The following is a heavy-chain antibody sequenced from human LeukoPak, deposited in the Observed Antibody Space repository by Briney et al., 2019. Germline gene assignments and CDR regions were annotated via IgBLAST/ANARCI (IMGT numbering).Heavy chain of an antibody. V-gene: IGHV5-51*01. CDR1: GYSFTNYW. Sequence: GESLKISCKGSGYSFTNYWIGWVRQMPGKGLEWMGIIFPRTSETKYSASFQGQVIISVDKSISTAYLQWNSLKASDTAMYFCARPEYGASDYWGQGTLVTVSS. D-gene: IGHD4-17*01. J-gene: IGHJ4*02. CDR3: ARPEYGASDY. CDR2: IFPRTSET.